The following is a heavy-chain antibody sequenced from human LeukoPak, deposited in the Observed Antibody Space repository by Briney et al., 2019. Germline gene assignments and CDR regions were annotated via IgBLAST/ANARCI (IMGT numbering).Heavy chain of an antibody. CDR1: GFTFSRYW. Sequence: PGGSLRLSCAASGFTFSRYWMSWVRQAPGKGLEWVANIKQDGGEKYYVDSVKGRFTISIDNAKNSLYLQMDSLRAEDTAMYYCARLTTVTTFDSWGQGTLVTVSS. V-gene: IGHV3-7*01. CDR3: ARLTTVTTFDS. J-gene: IGHJ4*02. D-gene: IGHD4-17*01. CDR2: IKQDGGEK.